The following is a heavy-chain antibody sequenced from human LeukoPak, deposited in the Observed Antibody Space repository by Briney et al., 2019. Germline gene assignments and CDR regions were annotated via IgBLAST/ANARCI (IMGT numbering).Heavy chain of an antibody. CDR3: ARGHSSGWRISTRPLHY. D-gene: IGHD6-19*01. CDR1: GFTFSNYE. V-gene: IGHV3-7*01. CDR2: IKQDGTEK. Sequence: SGGSLRLSCAGAGFTFSNYEMNWVRQAPGKGLEWVANIKQDGTEKYFVDSVKGRFTISRDNAKNSLYLQMNSLRAEDTAVYYCARGHSSGWRISTRPLHYWGQGTLVTVSS. J-gene: IGHJ4*02.